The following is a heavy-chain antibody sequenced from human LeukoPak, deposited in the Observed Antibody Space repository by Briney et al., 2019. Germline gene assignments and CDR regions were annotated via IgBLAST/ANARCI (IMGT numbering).Heavy chain of an antibody. J-gene: IGHJ4*02. CDR2: IYTSGST. D-gene: IGHD3-9*01. V-gene: IGHV4-61*02. CDR3: ARLRRKGIKYYDILTGYLYFDY. Sequence: SQTLSLTCTVSGGSISSGSYYWSWIRQPAGKGLEWIGRIYTSGSTNYNPSLKSRVTISVDTSKNQFSLKLSSVTAADTAVYYCARLRRKGIKYYDILTGYLYFDYWGQGTLVTVSS. CDR1: GGSISSGSYY.